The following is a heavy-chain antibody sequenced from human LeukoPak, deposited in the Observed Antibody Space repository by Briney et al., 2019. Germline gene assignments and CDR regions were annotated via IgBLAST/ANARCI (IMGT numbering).Heavy chain of an antibody. Sequence: GASVKVSCKAFGYNFTTYAIHWVRQAPGQRLEWMGWIIAGTGITQYSQKFQGRVTFTRDTSANAAYMEVSSLRSEDTALYFCARTSGSGSFYTNWGQGTLVTISS. V-gene: IGHV1-3*01. CDR1: GYNFTTYA. CDR3: ARTSGSGSFYTN. D-gene: IGHD3-10*01. CDR2: IIAGTGIT. J-gene: IGHJ4*02.